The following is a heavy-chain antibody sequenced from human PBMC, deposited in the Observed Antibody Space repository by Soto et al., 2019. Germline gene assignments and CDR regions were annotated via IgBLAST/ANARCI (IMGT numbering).Heavy chain of an antibody. CDR3: ARGGHGGDFGVVSVYYFDY. J-gene: IGHJ4*02. V-gene: IGHV1-18*01. D-gene: IGHD3-3*01. CDR1: GYTFTSYG. Sequence: QVQLVQSGAEVKKPGASVKVSCKASGYTFTSYGISWVRQAPGQGLEWMGWISAYNGNTNYAQKLQGRVTMTTDTSTRKAYMELRSLRSDDTAVYYCARGGHGGDFGVVSVYYFDYWGQGTLVTVSS. CDR2: ISAYNGNT.